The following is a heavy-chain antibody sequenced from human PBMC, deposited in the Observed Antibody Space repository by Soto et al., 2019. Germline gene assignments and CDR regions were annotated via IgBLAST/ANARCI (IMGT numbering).Heavy chain of an antibody. CDR2: IDPSDSYT. V-gene: IGHV5-10-1*01. D-gene: IGHD2-2*01. CDR3: ARLSCSSTSCYAGDYYYGMDV. CDR1: GYSFTSYW. J-gene: IGHJ6*02. Sequence: GESLKISCKGSGYSFTSYWISWVRQMPGKDLEWMGRIDPSDSYTNYSPSFQGHVTISADKSNSTAYLQWSSLKASDTAMYYCARLSCSSTSCYAGDYYYGMDVWGQGTTVTVSS.